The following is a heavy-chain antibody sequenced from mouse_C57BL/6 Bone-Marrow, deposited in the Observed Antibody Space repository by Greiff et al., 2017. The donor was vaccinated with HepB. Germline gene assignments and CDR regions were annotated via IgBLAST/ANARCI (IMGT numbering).Heavy chain of an antibody. V-gene: IGHV1-50*01. CDR1: GYTFTSYW. CDR2: IDPSDSYT. J-gene: IGHJ2*01. Sequence: VQLVESGAELVKPGASVKLSCKASGYTFTSYWMQWVKQRPGQGLEWIGEIDPSDSYTNYNQKFKGKATLTVDTSSSTAYMQLSSLTSEDSAVYYCARPLITTVGGGDYWGQGTTLTVSS. D-gene: IGHD1-1*01. CDR3: ARPLITTVGGGDY.